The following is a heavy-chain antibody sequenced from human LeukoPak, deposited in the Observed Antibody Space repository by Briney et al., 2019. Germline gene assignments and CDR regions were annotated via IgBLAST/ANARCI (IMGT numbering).Heavy chain of an antibody. J-gene: IGHJ4*02. CDR1: GFTFNSYA. V-gene: IGHV3-23*01. Sequence: VGSLRLSCAASGFTFNSYAMSWVRQAPGKGLEWVSAISGSGGSTFYADSVRGRFTISRDNSKNTLYLQMNSLRAEDTALYYCAKERRAVAGNFELDYWGQGTLVTVSS. D-gene: IGHD6-19*01. CDR3: AKERRAVAGNFELDY. CDR2: ISGSGGST.